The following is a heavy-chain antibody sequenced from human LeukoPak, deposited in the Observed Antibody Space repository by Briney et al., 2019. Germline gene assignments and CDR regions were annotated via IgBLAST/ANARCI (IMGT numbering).Heavy chain of an antibody. CDR1: GYTFTGYY. J-gene: IGHJ4*02. CDR3: ARSPVYGGNSVGYFDY. D-gene: IGHD4-23*01. CDR2: INPNSGGT. Sequence: ASVKVSCKASGYTFTGYYMHWVRQAPGQGLEWMGWINPNSGGTNYAQKFQGWVTMTRDTSISTAYMELSRLRSDDTAVYYCARSPVYGGNSVGYFDYWGQGTLVTVSS. V-gene: IGHV1-2*04.